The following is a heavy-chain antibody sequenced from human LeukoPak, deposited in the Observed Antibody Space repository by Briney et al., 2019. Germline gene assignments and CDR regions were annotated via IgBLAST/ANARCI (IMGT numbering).Heavy chain of an antibody. Sequence: GGSLRLSCAASGFTFSSYEMNWVRQAPGKGLEWVSYISSSGSTIYYADSVKGRFTISRDNAKNTLYLQMNSLRAEDTAVYYCARADSSSWYLNYYYYYGMDVWGQGTTVTVSS. V-gene: IGHV3-48*03. D-gene: IGHD6-13*01. CDR1: GFTFSSYE. CDR3: ARADSSSWYLNYYYYYGMDV. CDR2: ISSSGSTI. J-gene: IGHJ6*02.